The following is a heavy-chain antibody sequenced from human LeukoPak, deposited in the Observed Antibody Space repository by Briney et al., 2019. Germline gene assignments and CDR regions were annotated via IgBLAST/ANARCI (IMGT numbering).Heavy chain of an antibody. D-gene: IGHD6-19*01. Sequence: GGSLRLSCAASGFTFSSYAMSWVRQAPGKGLKWVSGISGSGGSTYYADSVKGPFTISRDNSKNTLYLQMNSLRAEDTAVYYCAKSPIPGIAVTGRYFDYWGQGTLVTVSS. CDR2: ISGSGGST. CDR1: GFTFSSYA. V-gene: IGHV3-23*01. CDR3: AKSPIPGIAVTGRYFDY. J-gene: IGHJ4*02.